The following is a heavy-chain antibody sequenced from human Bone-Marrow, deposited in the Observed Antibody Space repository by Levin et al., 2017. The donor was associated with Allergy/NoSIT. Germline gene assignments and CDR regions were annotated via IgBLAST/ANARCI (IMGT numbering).Heavy chain of an antibody. CDR3: ARARGTTDYFDY. Sequence: GESLKISCAASGFTFDDYGMSWVRQAPGKGLEWVSGINYNGASTGYADSVKGRFTSSRDNAKNSLYLQMNSLRAEDTALYYCARARGTTDYFDYWGQGTLVTVSS. CDR1: GFTFDDYG. CDR2: INYNGAST. V-gene: IGHV3-20*04. D-gene: IGHD2/OR15-2a*01. J-gene: IGHJ4*02.